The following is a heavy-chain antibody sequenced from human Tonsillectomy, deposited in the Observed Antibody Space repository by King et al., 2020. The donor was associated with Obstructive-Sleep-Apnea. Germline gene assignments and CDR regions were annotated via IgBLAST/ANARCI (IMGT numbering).Heavy chain of an antibody. J-gene: IGHJ4*02. Sequence: QLVQSGAEVKKPGSSVKVSCKASGGTFSSYAISWVRQAPGQGLEWMGGIIPIFGTANYAQKFQGRVTITADESTSTAYMELSSLRSEDTAVYYWARSHRYYYDSSGYYSSFDYWGQGTLVTVSS. V-gene: IGHV1-69*01. CDR1: GGTFSSYA. D-gene: IGHD3-22*01. CDR3: ARSHRYYYDSSGYYSSFDY. CDR2: IIPIFGTA.